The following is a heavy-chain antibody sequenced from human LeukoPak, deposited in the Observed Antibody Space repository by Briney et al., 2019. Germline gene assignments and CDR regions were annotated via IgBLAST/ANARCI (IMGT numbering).Heavy chain of an antibody. D-gene: IGHD3-3*02. J-gene: IGHJ4*02. CDR2: IYYSGST. CDR3: ARFPHLRGPGDY. CDR1: GGSISSYY. Sequence: PSETLSLTCTVSGGSISSYYWSWIRQPPGKGLEWIGYIYYSGSTNYNPSLKSRVTISVDTSKNQFSLKLSSVTAADTAVYYCARFPHLRGPGDYWGQGTLVTVSS. V-gene: IGHV4-59*01.